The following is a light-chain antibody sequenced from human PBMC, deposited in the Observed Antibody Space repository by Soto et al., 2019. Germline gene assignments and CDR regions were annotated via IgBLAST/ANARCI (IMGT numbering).Light chain of an antibody. CDR1: SSDVGSYNL. Sequence: QSVLTQPASVSGSPGQSITISCTGTSSDVGSYNLVYWYKQNPGKAPKLMIYAGSERPSGVSNRFSGSKSGNTASLTISGLQAEDEADYYCCSYAPTSTMIFGGGTKLTVL. J-gene: IGLJ2*01. CDR3: CSYAPTSTMI. V-gene: IGLV2-23*01. CDR2: AGS.